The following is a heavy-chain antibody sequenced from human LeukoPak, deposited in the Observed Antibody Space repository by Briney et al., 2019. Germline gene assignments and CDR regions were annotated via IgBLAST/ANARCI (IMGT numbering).Heavy chain of an antibody. CDR3: ARGAAVGQTRDY. CDR2: INPNTGDR. Sequence: ASVKVSCKASGYTFTDYYMHWVRQAPGQGLEWMGRINPNTGDRNYAQKFQGKVTMTRDTSTSTAYMGLSSLIFDDTAVYYCARGAAVGQTRDYWGQGTLVTVSS. CDR1: GYTFTDYY. D-gene: IGHD6-13*01. V-gene: IGHV1-2*06. J-gene: IGHJ4*02.